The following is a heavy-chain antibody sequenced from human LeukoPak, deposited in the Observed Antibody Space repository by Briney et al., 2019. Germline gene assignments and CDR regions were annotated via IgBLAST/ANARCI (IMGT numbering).Heavy chain of an antibody. CDR2: VTPNTGGT. CDR1: GYTFTGYY. J-gene: IGHJ4*02. Sequence: ASVKVSCKASGYTFTGYYMHWARQAPGQGLEWMGWVTPNTGGTNYAQKFQGRVTMTRDTSISTAYMELSRLTSDDTAVYYCARDQIASPNWELDYWGQGTLVTVSS. V-gene: IGHV1-2*02. CDR3: ARDQIASPNWELDY. D-gene: IGHD1-1*01.